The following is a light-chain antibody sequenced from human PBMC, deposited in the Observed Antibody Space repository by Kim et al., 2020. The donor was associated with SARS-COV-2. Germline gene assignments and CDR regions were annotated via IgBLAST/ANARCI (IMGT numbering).Light chain of an antibody. CDR1: TSNVGNNY. Sequence: QSVLTQSPSVSAAPGQKVTISCSGSTSNVGNNYVSWYQQLPGTAPKLLIYDNNKRPSGIPDRFSGSKSGTAATLGITGLQTGDEADHYCGTWDSSLSAVVFGGGTQLTVL. V-gene: IGLV1-51*01. CDR2: DNN. CDR3: GTWDSSLSAVV. J-gene: IGLJ2*01.